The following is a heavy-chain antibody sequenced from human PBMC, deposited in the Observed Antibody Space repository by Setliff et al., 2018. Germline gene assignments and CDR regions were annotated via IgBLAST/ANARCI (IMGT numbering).Heavy chain of an antibody. J-gene: IGHJ2*01. CDR3: ARNPDFLQYSFDL. Sequence: SETLSLTCTVSGGSISNSTFYWGWIRQPPGKGLEWIGSINYYGSIFDDGTTYSTYYNPSLKSRATISIDTSMSQFSLKLSSMTAADTALYYCARNPDFLQYSFDLWGRGTLVTVSS. D-gene: IGHD5-12*01. V-gene: IGHV4-39*07. CDR1: GGSISNSTFY. CDR2: INYYGSIFDDGTTYST.